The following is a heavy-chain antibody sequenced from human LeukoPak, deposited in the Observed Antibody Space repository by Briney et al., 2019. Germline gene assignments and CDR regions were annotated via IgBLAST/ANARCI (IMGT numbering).Heavy chain of an antibody. D-gene: IGHD5-12*01. Sequence: ASVKVSCKASGYTFTGYYMHWVRQAPGQGLEWMGWINPNSGGTNYAQKFQGWVTMTRDTSISTAYMELSRLRSDDTAVYYCARALYSGYAYDAFDIWGQGIMVTVSS. V-gene: IGHV1-2*04. CDR2: INPNSGGT. CDR1: GYTFTGYY. J-gene: IGHJ3*02. CDR3: ARALYSGYAYDAFDI.